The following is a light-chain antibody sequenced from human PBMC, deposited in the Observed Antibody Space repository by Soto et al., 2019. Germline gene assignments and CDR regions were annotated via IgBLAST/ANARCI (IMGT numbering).Light chain of an antibody. CDR3: QHYNSYPWT. CDR1: QSISSY. CDR2: AAS. V-gene: IGKV1-39*01. J-gene: IGKJ1*01. Sequence: DIQMTQSPSSLSASVGDRVTITCRASQSISSYLNWYQQKPGKAPKLLIYAASSLQSGVPSRFSGSGSGTEFTLTISSLQPDDFATYYCQHYNSYPWTFGQGTKVEI.